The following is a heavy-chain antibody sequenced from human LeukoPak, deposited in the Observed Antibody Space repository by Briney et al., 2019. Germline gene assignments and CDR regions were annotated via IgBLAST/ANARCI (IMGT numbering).Heavy chain of an antibody. CDR1: GFTFSNAW. CDR3: TTAYSGSYYDY. V-gene: IGHV3-15*01. Sequence: GGSLRLSCAASGFTFSNAWMSWVRQAPGKGLEWVGRIKSKTDGGTTDYAAPVKGRFTISRDDPKNTLYLQMNSLKTEDTAVYYYTTAYSGSYYDYWGQGTLVTVSS. D-gene: IGHD3-10*01. CDR2: IKSKTDGGTT. J-gene: IGHJ4*02.